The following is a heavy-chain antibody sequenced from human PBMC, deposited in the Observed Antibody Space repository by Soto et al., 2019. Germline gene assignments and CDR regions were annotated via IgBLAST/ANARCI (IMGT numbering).Heavy chain of an antibody. J-gene: IGHJ6*02. V-gene: IGHV1-69*13. CDR1: GGSFSSYA. CDR2: IIPIFGTA. D-gene: IGHD3-22*01. CDR3: ASSWYYYDSSGSLMDV. Sequence: GASVKVSCEACGGSFSSYAISWVRQAPGQGLEWMGGIIPIFGTANYAQKFQGRVTITADESTSTAYMELSSLRSEDTAVYYCASSWYYYDSSGSLMDVWGQGTTVTV.